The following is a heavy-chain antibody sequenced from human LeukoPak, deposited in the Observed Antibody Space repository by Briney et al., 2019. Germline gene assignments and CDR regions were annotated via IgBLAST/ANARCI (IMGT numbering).Heavy chain of an antibody. J-gene: IGHJ4*02. CDR3: ARVPYSSSWYAGRRYYFDY. D-gene: IGHD6-13*01. CDR2: INPSGGST. V-gene: IGHV1-46*01. CDR1: RYTLTELS. Sequence: GASVKVSCKVSRYTLTELSMHWVRQAPGQGLEWMGIINPSGGSTSYAQKFQGRVTMTRDTSTSTVYMELSSLRSEDTAVYYCARVPYSSSWYAGRRYYFDYWGQGTLVTVSS.